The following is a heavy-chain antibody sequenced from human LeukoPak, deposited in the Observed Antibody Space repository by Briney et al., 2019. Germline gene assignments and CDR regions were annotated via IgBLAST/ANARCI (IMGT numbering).Heavy chain of an antibody. CDR2: ISSSGSTI. Sequence: PVGSLRLSCAASGFTFSDYYMSWIRQAPGKGLEWVSYISSSGSTIYYADSVKGRFTISRDNAKNSLYLQMNSLRAEDTAVYYCARRGYCSSTSCYVFDYWGQGTLVTVSS. D-gene: IGHD2-2*01. CDR3: ARRGYCSSTSCYVFDY. V-gene: IGHV3-11*01. J-gene: IGHJ4*02. CDR1: GFTFSDYY.